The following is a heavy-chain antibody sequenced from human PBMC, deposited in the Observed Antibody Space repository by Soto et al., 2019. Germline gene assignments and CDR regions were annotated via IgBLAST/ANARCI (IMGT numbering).Heavy chain of an antibody. Sequence: QVQLQQWGAGLLKPSETLSLTCAVYGGSFSGYYWSWIRQPPGKGLEWIGEINHSGSTNYNPSLKSRVTISVDTSKNQFSLKLSSVTAADTAVYYCARGASRYYYGSGSYYNCWGQGTLVTVSS. D-gene: IGHD3-10*01. CDR2: INHSGST. J-gene: IGHJ4*02. CDR3: ARGASRYYYGSGSYYNC. CDR1: GGSFSGYY. V-gene: IGHV4-34*01.